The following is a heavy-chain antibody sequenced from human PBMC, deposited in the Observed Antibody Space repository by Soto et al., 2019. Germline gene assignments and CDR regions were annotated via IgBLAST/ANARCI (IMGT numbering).Heavy chain of an antibody. Sequence: ETLSLTCTVSGGSISSYYWSWIRQPPGKGLEWIGYIHYSGSTNYNPSLKSRVTISVDTSKNQFSLKLSSVTAADSAIYYCARSWDSSGHRMYWGQGTLVTVSS. D-gene: IGHD6-19*01. CDR1: GGSISSYY. V-gene: IGHV4-59*01. CDR3: ARSWDSSGHRMY. J-gene: IGHJ4*02. CDR2: IHYSGST.